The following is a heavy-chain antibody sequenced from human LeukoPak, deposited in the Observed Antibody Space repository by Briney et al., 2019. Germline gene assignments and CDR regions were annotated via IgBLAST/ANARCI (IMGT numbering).Heavy chain of an antibody. CDR3: ARAGSDILTGWIGNWFDP. J-gene: IGHJ5*02. V-gene: IGHV1-2*02. Sequence: ASVKVSCKASGYTFTGYYMHWVRQAPGQGLEWMGWINPNSGGTNYAQKVQGRGTMTRDTSISTAYMELSRLRSDDTAVYYCARAGSDILTGWIGNWFDPWGQGTLVTVSS. CDR2: INPNSGGT. CDR1: GYTFTGYY. D-gene: IGHD3-9*01.